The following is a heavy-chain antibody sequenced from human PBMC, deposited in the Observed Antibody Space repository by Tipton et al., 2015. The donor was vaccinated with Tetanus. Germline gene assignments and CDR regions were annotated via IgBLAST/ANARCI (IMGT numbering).Heavy chain of an antibody. J-gene: IGHJ6*02. CDR1: GYTFTGYY. V-gene: IGHV1-2*02. CDR3: ARDRGDYIYYGMDV. Sequence: LVQSGAEMKKPGASVKVSCKASGYTFTGYYIYWVRQAPGQGLEWMGWIDPNSGGTVYAQKFQGRVTMTRDPSISTACMELRSLRSDDTAVFYCARDRGDYIYYGMDVWGPGTTVTVS. CDR2: IDPNSGGT. D-gene: IGHD3-22*01.